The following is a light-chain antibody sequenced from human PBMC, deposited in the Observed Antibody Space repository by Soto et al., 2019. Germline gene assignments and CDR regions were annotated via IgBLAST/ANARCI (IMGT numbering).Light chain of an antibody. V-gene: IGLV1-47*01. CDR1: SSNIGSNY. Sequence: QSVLTQPPSASGTPGQRVTISCSGSSSNIGSNYVHWYQQFPGTAPKLLIYRNNQRPSGVPDRFSGSKSGTSASLAISGLRSEDEADYYCAAWDDSLSGVVFGGGTKVTVL. J-gene: IGLJ2*01. CDR3: AAWDDSLSGVV. CDR2: RNN.